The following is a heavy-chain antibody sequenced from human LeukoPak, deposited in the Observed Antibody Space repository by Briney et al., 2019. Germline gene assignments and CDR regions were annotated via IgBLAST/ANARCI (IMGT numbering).Heavy chain of an antibody. CDR1: GGSFSGYY. D-gene: IGHD1-26*01. Sequence: SETLSLTCAVYGGSFSGYYWGWIRQPPGKGLEWIGSIYSGSTTYYNPSLKSRVTISVDTSKNQFSLKLSSVTAADTAVYYCARRDLGATFDYWGQGTLVTVSS. CDR2: IYSGSTT. CDR3: ARRDLGATFDY. J-gene: IGHJ4*02. V-gene: IGHV4-34*01.